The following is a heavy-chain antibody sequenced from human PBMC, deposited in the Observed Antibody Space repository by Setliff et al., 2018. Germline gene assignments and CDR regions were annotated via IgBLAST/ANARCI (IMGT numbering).Heavy chain of an antibody. J-gene: IGHJ3*02. V-gene: IGHV4-38-2*02. Sequence: TSETLSLTCTVSGDSIGRGGFHWSWVRQPAGKGLEWIATIYHKGRTYYNPSLDSRVTISLDTSKNHFSLRLSSVTAAYTAVYYCASPRRDDLDSPFDAFDIWGQGTKVTVSS. CDR1: GDSIGRGGFH. CDR2: IYHKGRT. CDR3: ASPRRDDLDSPFDAFDI. D-gene: IGHD3-3*01.